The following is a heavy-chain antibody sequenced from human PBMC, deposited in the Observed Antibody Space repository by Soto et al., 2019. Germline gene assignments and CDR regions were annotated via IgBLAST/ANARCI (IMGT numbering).Heavy chain of an antibody. J-gene: IGHJ6*02. CDR2: VKPDGSAT. Sequence: GGSLRLACAASGFTFNYYWMTWVRQAPGKGLEWVANVKPDGSATFYADSLKGRFTISRDNAKNSVSLQMDSLRADDTAVYYCARDRERVTVNGGIALGAMEVWGHGTTVTVSS. CDR1: GFTFNYYW. CDR3: ARDRERVTVNGGIALGAMEV. D-gene: IGHD3-22*01. V-gene: IGHV3-7*03.